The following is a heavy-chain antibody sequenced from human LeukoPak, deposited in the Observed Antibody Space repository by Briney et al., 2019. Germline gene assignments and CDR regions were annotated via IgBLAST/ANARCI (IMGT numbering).Heavy chain of an antibody. J-gene: IGHJ4*02. CDR3: ARGGVVPAAIEIGFDY. CDR1: GGSVSSGSYY. D-gene: IGHD2-2*02. V-gene: IGHV4-61*01. CDR2: IYYSGST. Sequence: SETPSLTCTVSGGSVSSGSYYWSWIRQPPGKGLEWIGYIYYSGSTNYNPSLKSRVTISVDTSKNQFSLKLSSVTAADTAVYYCARGGVVPAAIEIGFDYWGQGTLVTVSS.